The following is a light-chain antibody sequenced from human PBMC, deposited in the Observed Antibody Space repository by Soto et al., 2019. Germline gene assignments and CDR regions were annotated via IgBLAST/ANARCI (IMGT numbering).Light chain of an antibody. V-gene: IGKV3-11*01. CDR1: QSVGNA. J-gene: IGKJ4*01. CDR3: QQRRNWPIT. CDR2: DAS. Sequence: IVLTQSPATLSLSPGERATLSCRTSQSVGNALAWYQLKPGQAPRLLIFDASNRATGVPPRFSGSRSGTDFTLTVHSLDTADFALYSCQQRRNWPITFGGGTRVHIK.